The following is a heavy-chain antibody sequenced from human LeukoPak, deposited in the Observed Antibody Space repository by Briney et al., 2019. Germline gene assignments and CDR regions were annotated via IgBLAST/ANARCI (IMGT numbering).Heavy chain of an antibody. CDR1: GFTFSFYG. V-gene: IGHV3-23*01. CDR3: VQDWAWGAFGC. CDR2: ITGAGHT. Sequence: SGGSLRLSCAASGFTFSFYGMNWVRQAPGKGLEWVSGITGAGHTYYADSVQGRFTIYRDNSKNTLYLQMNRLGAEDTAIYYCVQDWAWGAFGCWGQGTLVTVSS. J-gene: IGHJ4*02. D-gene: IGHD7-27*01.